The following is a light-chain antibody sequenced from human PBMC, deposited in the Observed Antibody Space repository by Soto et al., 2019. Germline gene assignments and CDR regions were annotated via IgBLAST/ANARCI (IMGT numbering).Light chain of an antibody. J-gene: IGKJ1*01. V-gene: IGKV3-11*01. Sequence: VVLTQSTSTLSLSPWERATLSCRASQSVSSYLAWYQQKPGQAPRLLIYDASNRATGIPARFSGSVSGTDFALTISSLEPEDFAVYYCEQRSNWWTFGEGTRVDIK. CDR1: QSVSSY. CDR3: EQRSNWWT. CDR2: DAS.